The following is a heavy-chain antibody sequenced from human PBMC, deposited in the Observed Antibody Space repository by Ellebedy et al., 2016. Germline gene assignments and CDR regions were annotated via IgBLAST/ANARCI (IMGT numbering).Heavy chain of an antibody. J-gene: IGHJ5*02. D-gene: IGHD4-17*01. V-gene: IGHV4-34*01. CDR3: ARGLRSGDRRFDP. CDR2: IFHSGTT. CDR1: GGSFSGYY. Sequence: SETLSLTXAVYGGSFSGYYCAWIRQPPGPALEWIGVIFHSGTTNYNPSLKSRVSISIDTSRNQFSLKLISVTAADTAVYYCARGLRSGDRRFDPWGQGTLVTVSS.